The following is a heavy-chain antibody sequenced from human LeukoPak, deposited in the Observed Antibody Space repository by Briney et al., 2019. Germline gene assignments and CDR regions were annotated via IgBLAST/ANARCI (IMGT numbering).Heavy chain of an antibody. CDR2: IIPIFGTA. V-gene: IGHV1-69*06. J-gene: IGHJ6*04. Sequence: ASVKVSCKASGGTFSSYAISWVRQAPGQGLEWMGGIIPIFGTANYAQKFQGRVTITADKSTNTAYMELSSLRSEDTAVYYCARMMVRGVIRSLYYYYYGMDVWGKGTTVTVSS. CDR3: ARMMVRGVIRSLYYYYYGMDV. D-gene: IGHD3-10*01. CDR1: GGTFSSYA.